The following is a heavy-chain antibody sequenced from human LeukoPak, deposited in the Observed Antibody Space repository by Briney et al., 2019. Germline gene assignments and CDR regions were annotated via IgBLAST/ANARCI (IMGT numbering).Heavy chain of an antibody. CDR2: IYHSGST. CDR1: GYSISSGYY. D-gene: IGHD1-1*01. CDR3: ARVHNWNARGAFDI. J-gene: IGHJ3*02. V-gene: IGHV4-38-2*02. Sequence: PSETLSLTCTVSGYSISSGYYWGWIRQPPGKGLEWIGSIYHSGSTYYNPSLKSRVTISVDTSKNQFSLKLSSVTAADTAVYYCARVHNWNARGAFDIWGQGTMVTVSS.